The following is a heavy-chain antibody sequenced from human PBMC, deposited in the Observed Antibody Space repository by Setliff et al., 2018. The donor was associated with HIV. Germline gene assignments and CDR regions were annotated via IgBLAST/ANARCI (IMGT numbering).Heavy chain of an antibody. CDR2: ILPFLGMG. Sequence: SVKVSCKTSGGTFRTSVISWVRQAPGQGLEWVGGILPFLGMGDFAQKFQDRPTITVDESTSTAYMELSSLRSDDTAVYYCGAGQHSYSYLGYYYSGVDVWGQGTAVTVSS. D-gene: IGHD3-22*01. J-gene: IGHJ6*02. V-gene: IGHV1-69*10. CDR3: GAGQHSYSYLGYYYSGVDV. CDR1: GGTFRTSV.